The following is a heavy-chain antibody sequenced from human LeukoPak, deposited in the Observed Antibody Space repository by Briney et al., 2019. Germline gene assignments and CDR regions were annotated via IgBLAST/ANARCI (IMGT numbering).Heavy chain of an antibody. D-gene: IGHD3-22*01. J-gene: IGHJ4*02. Sequence: SETLSLTCTVSGGSISSYYWSWIRQPPGKGLEWIGCIYFSGSTNYNPSLKSRVTISVDTSKNQFSLTLSSVTAADTAVYYCSRGGYYSGSWGQGTLVTVSS. CDR3: SRGGYYSGS. V-gene: IGHV4-59*01. CDR1: GGSISSYY. CDR2: IYFSGST.